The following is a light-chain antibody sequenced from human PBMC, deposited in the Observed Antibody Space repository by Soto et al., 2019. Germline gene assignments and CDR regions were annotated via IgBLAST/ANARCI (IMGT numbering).Light chain of an antibody. CDR1: QSISNN. V-gene: IGKV3-11*01. CDR3: QQRSDWRIT. CDR2: DAS. Sequence: EIVLTQSPATLSLSPGERATLSCRASQSISNNLAWYQQKPGQAPRLLIYDASNRATGVPARFSGSGSGTDFTLTVSSLEPEDFAVYYCQQRSDWRITFGQGTRLENK. J-gene: IGKJ5*01.